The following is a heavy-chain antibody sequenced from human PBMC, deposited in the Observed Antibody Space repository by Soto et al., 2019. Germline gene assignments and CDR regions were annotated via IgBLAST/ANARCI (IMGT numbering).Heavy chain of an antibody. D-gene: IGHD6-13*01. CDR3: ARYRFGAAADMYYFDY. Sequence: ETLSLTCTVSGGSISSYYWSWIRQPPGKGLEWIGYIYYSGSTNYNPSLKSRVTISVDTSKNQFSLKLSSVTAADTAVYYCARYRFGAAADMYYFDYWGQGTLVTVSS. V-gene: IGHV4-59*08. CDR2: IYYSGST. J-gene: IGHJ4*02. CDR1: GGSISSYY.